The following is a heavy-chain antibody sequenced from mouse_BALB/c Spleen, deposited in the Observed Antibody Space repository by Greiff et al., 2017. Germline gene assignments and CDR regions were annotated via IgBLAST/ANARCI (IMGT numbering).Heavy chain of an antibody. CDR3: ARSGLRYQFAY. CDR2: INPSSGYT. V-gene: IGHV1-4*02. CDR1: GYTFTSYT. Sequence: QVQLQQSAAELARPGASVKMSCKASGYTFTSYTMHWVKQRPGQGLEWIGYINPSSGYTEYNQKFKDKTTLTADKSSSTAYMQLSSLTSEDSAVYYCARSGLRYQFAYWGQGTLVTVSA. J-gene: IGHJ3*01. D-gene: IGHD1-1*01.